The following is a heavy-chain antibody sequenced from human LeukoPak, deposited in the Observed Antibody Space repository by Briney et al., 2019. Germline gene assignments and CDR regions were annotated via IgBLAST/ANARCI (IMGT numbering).Heavy chain of an antibody. V-gene: IGHV3-33*06. Sequence: PGRSLRLSCAASGFTFSSYGMHWVRQAPGKGLGWVAVIWYDGSNKYYADSVKGRFTISRDNSKNTLYLQMNSLRAEDTAVYYCAKVSSSSRGDWYFDLWGRGTLVTVSS. CDR1: GFTFSSYG. CDR2: IWYDGSNK. D-gene: IGHD6-6*01. CDR3: AKVSSSSRGDWYFDL. J-gene: IGHJ2*01.